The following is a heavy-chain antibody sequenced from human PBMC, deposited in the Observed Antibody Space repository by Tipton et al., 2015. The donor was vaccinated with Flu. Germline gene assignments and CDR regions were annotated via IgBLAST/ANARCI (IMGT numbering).Heavy chain of an antibody. D-gene: IGHD3-22*01. CDR2: VYYSGAT. V-gene: IGHV4-31*03. CDR3: AVLHDIKAAFEI. CDR1: GGSITSGGYY. Sequence: TLSLTCTVSGGSITSGGYYWGWIRQHPGKGLEWIGYVYYSGATYYNPSLESRVTMSLGTSKKQFSLNLSSVTAADTAVYYCAVLHDIKAAFEIWGQGTVVTVS. J-gene: IGHJ3*02.